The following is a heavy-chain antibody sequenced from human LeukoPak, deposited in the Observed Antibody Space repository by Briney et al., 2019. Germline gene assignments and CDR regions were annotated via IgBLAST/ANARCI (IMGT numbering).Heavy chain of an antibody. Sequence: PSETLSLTCAVYGGSFSGYYWSWIRQPPGKGLEWIGEINHSGSTNYNPSLKSRVTISVDTSKNQFSLELSSVTAADTAVYYCARGWDTYYYDDAFDIWGQGTMVTVSS. J-gene: IGHJ3*02. V-gene: IGHV4-34*01. CDR1: GGSFSGYY. CDR2: INHSGST. D-gene: IGHD3-22*01. CDR3: ARGWDTYYYDDAFDI.